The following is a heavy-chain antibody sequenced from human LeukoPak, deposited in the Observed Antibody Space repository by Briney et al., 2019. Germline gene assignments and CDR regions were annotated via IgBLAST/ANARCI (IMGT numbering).Heavy chain of an antibody. Sequence: ASVKVSCKASGYTFTSYDINWVRQAAGQGLEWMGWMNPNSGNTDYAQRFQGRVTMTRNTSISTAYMELSSLRSEDTAVYYCARGRYCSGGSCSNWFDPWGQGTLVTVSS. D-gene: IGHD2-15*01. CDR2: MNPNSGNT. V-gene: IGHV1-8*01. CDR1: GYTFTSYD. CDR3: ARGRYCSGGSCSNWFDP. J-gene: IGHJ5*02.